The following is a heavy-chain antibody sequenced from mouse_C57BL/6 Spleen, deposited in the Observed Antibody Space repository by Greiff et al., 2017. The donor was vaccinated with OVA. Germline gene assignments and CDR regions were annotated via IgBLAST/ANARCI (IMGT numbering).Heavy chain of an antibody. CDR1: GYTFTSYW. CDR3: ASLYMDWYFDV. V-gene: IGHV1-52*01. CDR2: IDPSDSET. D-gene: IGHD1-1*01. Sequence: QVQLKQPGAELVRPGSSVKLSCKASGYTFTSYWMHWVKQRPIQGLEWIGNIDPSDSETHYNQKFKDKATLTVDKSSSTAYMQLSSLTSEDSAVYYCASLYMDWYFDVWGTGTTVTVSS. J-gene: IGHJ1*03.